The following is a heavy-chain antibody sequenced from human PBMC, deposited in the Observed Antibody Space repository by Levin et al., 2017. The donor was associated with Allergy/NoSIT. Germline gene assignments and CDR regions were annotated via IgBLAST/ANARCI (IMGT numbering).Heavy chain of an antibody. CDR1: GFTFNDYA. V-gene: IGHV3-9*01. CDR2: ITWNSNTI. D-gene: IGHD1-14*01. Sequence: PGGSLRLSCAASGFTFNDYAMHWVRQAPGKGLEWVSGITWNSNTIGYADSVKGRFTISRDDAKNSLYLQMNSLRADDTALYYCAKSHHADYVHYGGGGTLVTVSS. J-gene: IGHJ4*02. CDR3: AKSHHADYVHY.